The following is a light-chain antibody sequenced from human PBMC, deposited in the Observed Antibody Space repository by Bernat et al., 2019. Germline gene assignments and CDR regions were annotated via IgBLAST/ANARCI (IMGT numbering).Light chain of an antibody. CDR1: QGISSY. V-gene: IGKV1-39*01. Sequence: DIQMTQSPSSLSASVGDRVTITCRASQGISSYLNWYQQKPGKAPKVLIYAASSLESGVPSRFSGSGSGTDFTLTISSLQPEDFATYYCQQSHSSPWTFGQGTKVEIK. J-gene: IGKJ1*01. CDR3: QQSHSSPWT. CDR2: AAS.